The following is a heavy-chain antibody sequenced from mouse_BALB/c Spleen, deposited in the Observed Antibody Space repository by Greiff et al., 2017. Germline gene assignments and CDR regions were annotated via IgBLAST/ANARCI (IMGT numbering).Heavy chain of an antibody. CDR2: IAPGSGST. J-gene: IGHJ3*01. CDR3: ARSLYDGFAY. CDR1: GYTFTSYW. V-gene: IGHV1S41*01. D-gene: IGHD2-3*01. Sequence: DLVKPGASVKLSCKASGYTFTSYWINWIKQRPGQGLEWIGRIAPGSGSTYYNEMFKGKATLTVDTSSSTAYIQLSSLSSEDSAVYFCARSLYDGFAYWGQGTLVTVSA.